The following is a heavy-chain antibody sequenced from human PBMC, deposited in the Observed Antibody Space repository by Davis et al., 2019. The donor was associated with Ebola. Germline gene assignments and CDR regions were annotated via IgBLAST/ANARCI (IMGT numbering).Heavy chain of an antibody. D-gene: IGHD6-13*01. CDR1: GFTFSDYS. CDR2: ITSTSTYK. V-gene: IGHV3-21*01. Sequence: GESLKISCAASGFTFSDYSMNWVRQAPGKGLEWVSCITSTSTYKYYANSVRGRFTISRDNAENSVFLQINSLRAEDSAVYYCARGAYSSSWSPFEWWGQGTLVTVSS. CDR3: ARGAYSSSWSPFEW. J-gene: IGHJ4*02.